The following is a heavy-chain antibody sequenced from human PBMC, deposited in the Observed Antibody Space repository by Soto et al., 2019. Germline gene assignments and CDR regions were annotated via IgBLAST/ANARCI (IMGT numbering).Heavy chain of an antibody. Sequence: GGSLRLSCAASGFTVSSNYMSWVRQAPGKGLEWVSVIYSGGSTYYADSVKGRFTISRDNSKNTLYLQMKSLRAEDTAVYYCALSITMVRGVIDYYYYGMDVWGQGTTVTV. D-gene: IGHD3-10*01. CDR2: IYSGGST. CDR3: ALSITMVRGVIDYYYYGMDV. J-gene: IGHJ6*02. CDR1: GFTVSSNY. V-gene: IGHV3-53*01.